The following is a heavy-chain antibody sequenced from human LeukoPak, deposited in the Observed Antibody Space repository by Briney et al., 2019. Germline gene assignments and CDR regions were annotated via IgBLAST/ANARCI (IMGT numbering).Heavy chain of an antibody. CDR3: ATGSQYNSGWDPWHHNGMDG. J-gene: IGHJ6*04. V-gene: IGHV1-69*06. CDR2: IIPIFGTA. Sequence: SVKVSCKASGGTFSSYAISWVRQAPGQGLEWMGGIIPIFGTANYAQKFQGRVTITADKSTSTAYMELSSLRSEDTAVYYCATGSQYNSGWDPWHHNGMDGWGKGTTVTVSS. CDR1: GGTFSSYA. D-gene: IGHD3-22*01.